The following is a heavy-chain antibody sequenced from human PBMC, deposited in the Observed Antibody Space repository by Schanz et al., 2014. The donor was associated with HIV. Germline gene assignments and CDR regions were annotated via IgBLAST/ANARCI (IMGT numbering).Heavy chain of an antibody. CDR1: GYTFSSYD. D-gene: IGHD6-6*01. Sequence: QVQLVQSGAEVKNPGASVKVSCKASGYTFSSYDINWVRQATGQGLEWMGWMNPNSGHTGYAQKFQGRVDMTRTTSISTAYMELRGLTSEDTAVYFCARARAKIEGRPVGNWFDPWGPGTLVIVSS. J-gene: IGHJ5*02. CDR2: MNPNSGHT. V-gene: IGHV1-8*01. CDR3: ARARAKIEGRPVGNWFDP.